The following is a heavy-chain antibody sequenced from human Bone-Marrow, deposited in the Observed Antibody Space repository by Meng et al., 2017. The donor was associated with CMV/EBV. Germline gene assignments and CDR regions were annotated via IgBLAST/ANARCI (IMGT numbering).Heavy chain of an antibody. V-gene: IGHV3-48*03. CDR2: ISSSGSTI. Sequence: GESLKISCAASGFTFSSYEMNWVRQAPGKGLEWVSYISSSGSTIYYADSVKGRFTISRDNAKNSLYLQMNSLRAEDTAVYYCARAHCSSTSCYWYFDLCGRGTLVTVSS. CDR1: GFTFSSYE. CDR3: ARAHCSSTSCYWYFDL. J-gene: IGHJ2*01. D-gene: IGHD2-2*01.